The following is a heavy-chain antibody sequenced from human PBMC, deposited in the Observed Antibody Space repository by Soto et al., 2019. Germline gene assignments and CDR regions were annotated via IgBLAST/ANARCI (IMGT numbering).Heavy chain of an antibody. CDR3: ARLGTHFGEFLAY. CDR1: GYTFTSTD. V-gene: IGHV1-8*01. Sequence: ASVKVSCKASGYTFTSTDINGVRWAPGQALEWMGWMNPNSHNTGYAQKFQVRVSMTSNTSISTAYMELSSLRFEDTAVYYCARLGTHFGEFLAYWGQGVLFTVSS. D-gene: IGHD3-10*01. CDR2: MNPNSHNT. J-gene: IGHJ4*02.